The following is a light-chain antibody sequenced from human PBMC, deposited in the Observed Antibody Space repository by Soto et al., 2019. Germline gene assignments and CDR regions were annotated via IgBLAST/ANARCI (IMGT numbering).Light chain of an antibody. CDR2: GAS. Sequence: EIVITQSPDTLYVSPGEGATLSCRASQSVRTKLAWYQQKAGQAPRLLIYGASTRATGIPDRFSGSGSGTEFTLTISSLQSEDFAVYYCQQYNSWPPITFGQGTKVDIK. V-gene: IGKV3-15*01. CDR1: QSVRTK. J-gene: IGKJ1*01. CDR3: QQYNSWPPIT.